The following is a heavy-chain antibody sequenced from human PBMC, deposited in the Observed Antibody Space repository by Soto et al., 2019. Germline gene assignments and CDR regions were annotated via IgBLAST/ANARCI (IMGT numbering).Heavy chain of an antibody. CDR3: VRVGPGAVAGTPHH. CDR2: FYDSRST. Sequence: EVQLVESGGGLVQPGESLRLSCEVSGINITGHYMGWARQAPGKGLEWISIFYDSRSTYYAASVKCRFTISSGTPKNALHLQMNSLKVDDTARYYCVRVGPGAVAGTPHHWGQGTPVTVSS. CDR1: GINITGHY. D-gene: IGHD6-19*01. V-gene: IGHV3-53*01. J-gene: IGHJ1*01.